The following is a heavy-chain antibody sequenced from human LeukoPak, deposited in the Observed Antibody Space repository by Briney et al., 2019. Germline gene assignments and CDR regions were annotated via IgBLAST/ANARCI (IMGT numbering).Heavy chain of an antibody. CDR2: ISPSGGST. CDR1: GYTFTSNY. V-gene: IGHV1-46*01. CDR3: ARGALWPDY. J-gene: IGHJ4*02. Sequence: ASVKVSCKAFGYTFTSNYMHWVRQAPGQGPEWMGVISPSGGSTTYAQKFQGRVTLTRDMSTSTDYLELSSLRSEDTAVYYCARGALWPDYWGQGTLVTVSS. D-gene: IGHD3-10*01.